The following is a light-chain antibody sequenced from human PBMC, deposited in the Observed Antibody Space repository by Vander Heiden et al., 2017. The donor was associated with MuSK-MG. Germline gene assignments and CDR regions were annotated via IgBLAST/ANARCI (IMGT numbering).Light chain of an antibody. V-gene: IGKV3-15*01. CDR1: QSVSSN. J-gene: IGKJ2*01. CDR3: QQDNDWPLYT. Sequence: EIVMTQSPATLSVSPGERATLSCRASQSVSSNLAWYQQKPGQAPRLLIYNTSTRATGTPARFRGSGSGTEFTLTISRLQSEDFAVYYCQQDNDWPLYTFGQGTKLEL. CDR2: NTS.